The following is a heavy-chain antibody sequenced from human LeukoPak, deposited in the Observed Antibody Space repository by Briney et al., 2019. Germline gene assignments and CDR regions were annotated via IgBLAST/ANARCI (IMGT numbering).Heavy chain of an antibody. CDR3: ARAALYYYGSGSYQV. CDR1: GYTFTSYY. Sequence: ASVTVSCKASGYTFTSYYMHWVRQAPGQGLEWMGLINPSGGSTSYAQKFQGRVTMTRDTSTSTVYMELSSLRSEDTAVYYCARAALYYYGSGSYQVWGQGTLVTVSS. D-gene: IGHD3-10*01. J-gene: IGHJ4*02. CDR2: INPSGGST. V-gene: IGHV1-46*01.